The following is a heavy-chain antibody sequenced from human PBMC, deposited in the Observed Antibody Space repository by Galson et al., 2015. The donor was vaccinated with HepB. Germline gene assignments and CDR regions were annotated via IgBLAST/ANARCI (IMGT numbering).Heavy chain of an antibody. V-gene: IGHV3-23*01. Sequence: SLRLSCAASGFTFSSYAMSWVRQAPGKGLGWVSAISGSGSSTDYADSVKGRFTISRDNSKNTLYLQMNSLRAEDTAIYYCAGGSGSTYYYYGMDVWGQGTTVTVSS. D-gene: IGHD2/OR15-2a*01. CDR3: AGGSGSTYYYYGMDV. CDR1: GFTFSSYA. J-gene: IGHJ6*02. CDR2: ISGSGSST.